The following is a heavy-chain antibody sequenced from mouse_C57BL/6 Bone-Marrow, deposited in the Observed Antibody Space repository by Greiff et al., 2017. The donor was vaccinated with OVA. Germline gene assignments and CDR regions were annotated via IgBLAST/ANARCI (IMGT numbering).Heavy chain of an antibody. CDR1: EYDFPSHD. J-gene: IGHJ3*01. Sequence: EVQLVESGGGLVQPGESLKLSCESNEYDFPSHDMSWVRKTPEKRLELVAAINSDGGSTYYPDTMERRFIISRDNTKKALYLQMSSLRSEDTEYYGSSYEFAYWGQGTLVTVAA. CDR3: SYEFAY. V-gene: IGHV5-2*01. D-gene: IGHD1-1*01. CDR2: INSDGGST.